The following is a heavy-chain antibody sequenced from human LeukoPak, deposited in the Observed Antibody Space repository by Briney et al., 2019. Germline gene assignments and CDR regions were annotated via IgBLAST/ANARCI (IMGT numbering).Heavy chain of an antibody. CDR3: AAQEGYSYGYSNWFDP. J-gene: IGHJ5*02. CDR2: IYHSGST. D-gene: IGHD5-18*01. Sequence: SETLSLTCTVSAYSISSGYYWGWIRQPPGRGLEWIGSIYHSGSTYSNPSLKSRVTISVDTSKNQFSLKLSSVTAADTAVYYCAAQEGYSYGYSNWFDPWGQGTLVTVSS. CDR1: AYSISSGYY. V-gene: IGHV4-38-2*02.